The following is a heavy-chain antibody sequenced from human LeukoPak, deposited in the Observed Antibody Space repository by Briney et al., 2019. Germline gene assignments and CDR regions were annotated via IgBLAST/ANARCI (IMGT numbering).Heavy chain of an antibody. CDR2: INPNSGGT. Sequence: ASVKVSCKASGYTFTGYYMHWVRQAPGRGLEWMGWINPNSGGTNYAQKFQGRVTMTRDTSISTAYMELSRLRSDDTAVYYCARDLTPRITMVRGVSDYWGQGTLVTVSS. CDR1: GYTFTGYY. D-gene: IGHD3-10*01. J-gene: IGHJ4*02. CDR3: ARDLTPRITMVRGVSDY. V-gene: IGHV1-2*02.